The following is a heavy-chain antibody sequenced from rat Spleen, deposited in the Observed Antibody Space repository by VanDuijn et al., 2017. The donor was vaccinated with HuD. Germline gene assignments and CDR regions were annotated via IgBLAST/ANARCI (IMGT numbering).Heavy chain of an antibody. D-gene: IGHD2-2*01. J-gene: IGHJ1*01. V-gene: IGHV5-25*01. CDR2: ISTGGGNT. Sequence: EVQLVESGGGLVQPGRSLKLSCAASGFTFSNYDMAWVRQAPTKGLEWIASISTGGGNTYYRDSVKGRFTISRNNAKSTLYLRMDNLRSEDTATYYCARAGYLRDWYFDFWGPGTMVTVSS. CDR1: GFTFSNYD. CDR3: ARAGYLRDWYFDF.